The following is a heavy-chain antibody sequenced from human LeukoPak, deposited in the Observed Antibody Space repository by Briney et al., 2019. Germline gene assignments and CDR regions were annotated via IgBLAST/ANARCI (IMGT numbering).Heavy chain of an antibody. CDR2: IIPIFGTA. V-gene: IGHV1-69*05. J-gene: IGHJ5*02. CDR1: GGTFSSYA. Sequence: SVKVSCKASGGTFSSYAISWVRQAPGQGLEWMGGIIPIFGTANYAQKLQGRVTMTTDTSTSTAYMELRSLRSDDTAVYYCARAVWFGELATGTQPKQYNWFDPWGQGTLVTVSS. CDR3: ARAVWFGELATGTQPKQYNWFDP. D-gene: IGHD3-10*01.